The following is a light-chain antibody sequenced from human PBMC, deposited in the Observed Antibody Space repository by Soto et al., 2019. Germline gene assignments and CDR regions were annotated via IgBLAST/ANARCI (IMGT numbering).Light chain of an antibody. V-gene: IGLV2-14*01. CDR3: SSYTTAYTQE. CDR2: EVT. CDR1: SSDVGYYNY. Sequence: QSVLTQPASVSGSPGQSITISCTGTSSDVGYYNYVSWYQHHPGKAPKLMIYEVTNRPSGVSNRFSGSKSGNTASLTISGLQAEDEGDYYCSSYTTAYTQEFGGGTKLTVL. J-gene: IGLJ3*02.